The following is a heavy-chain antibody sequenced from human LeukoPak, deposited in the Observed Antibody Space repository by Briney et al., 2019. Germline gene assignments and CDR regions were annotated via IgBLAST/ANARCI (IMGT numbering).Heavy chain of an antibody. V-gene: IGHV3-64*01. J-gene: IGHJ6*02. D-gene: IGHD6-13*01. CDR1: GFIFSRYG. CDR2: ISNSGGST. Sequence: PGGSLRLSCVASGFIFSRYGMHCVRQAPGKGLEYVSAISNSGGSTYYANSVKGRFTISRDNSKNTLYPQMGSLRGEDMAVYYCARGLITGAAGTYYYYGMDVRGQGTTVTVSS. CDR3: ARGLITGAAGTYYYYGMDV.